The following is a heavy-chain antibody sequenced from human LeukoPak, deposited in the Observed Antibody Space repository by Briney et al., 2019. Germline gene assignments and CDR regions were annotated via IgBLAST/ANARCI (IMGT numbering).Heavy chain of an antibody. CDR2: INPNSGGT. CDR3: ARRSNYFYYYYGMDV. V-gene: IGHV1-2*02. CDR1: GYTFTGYY. Sequence: GASVKVSCKASGYTFTGYYMHWVRQAPGQGLEWMGWINPNSGGTNYAQKFQGRVTMTRDTSTSTVYMELSSLRSEDTAVYYCARRSNYFYYYYGMDVWGQGTTVTASS. D-gene: IGHD4-11*01. J-gene: IGHJ6*02.